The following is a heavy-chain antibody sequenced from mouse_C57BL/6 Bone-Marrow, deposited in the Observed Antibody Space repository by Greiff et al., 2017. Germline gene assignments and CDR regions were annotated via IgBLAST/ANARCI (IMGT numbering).Heavy chain of an antibody. CDR2: IYPTSGRT. CDR1: GYTFTSYW. V-gene: IGHV1-55*01. Sequence: VQLQQSGAELVKPGASVKMSCKASGYTFTSYWITWVKPRPGQGLEWIGDIYPTSGRTNYNEKFKSKAILTVDTSSNTAYMQRSSLTSEDSAVFYCARSGPLGRSFDYWGQGTTLTVSS. D-gene: IGHD4-1*01. J-gene: IGHJ2*01. CDR3: ARSGPLGRSFDY.